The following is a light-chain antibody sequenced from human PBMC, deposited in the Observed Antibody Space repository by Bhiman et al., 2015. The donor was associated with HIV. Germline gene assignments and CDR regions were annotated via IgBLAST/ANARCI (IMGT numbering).Light chain of an antibody. CDR2: QDN. Sequence: SYDLTQPPSVSVSPGQTATITCSGDKLGDEYACWYQQRPGQSPVLVIYQDNKRPSGIPERFSGSNSGNTATLTISGTQAMDEADYYCQAWDSITGVFGTGTKVTVL. V-gene: IGLV3-1*01. J-gene: IGLJ1*01. CDR1: KLGDEY. CDR3: QAWDSITGV.